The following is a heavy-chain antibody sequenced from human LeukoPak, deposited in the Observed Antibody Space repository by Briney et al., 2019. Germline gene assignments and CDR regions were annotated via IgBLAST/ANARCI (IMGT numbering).Heavy chain of an antibody. D-gene: IGHD2-15*01. J-gene: IGHJ4*02. CDR2: IYYSGST. Sequence: PSEPLSLTCTVSGGSISSSSYYWGWIRQPPGKGLEWIGSIYYSGSTYYNPSLKSRVTISVDTSKNQFSLKLSSVTAADTAVYYCARTPAEDIVVVVAATTEDYWGQGTLVTISS. CDR1: GGSISSSSYY. CDR3: ARTPAEDIVVVVAATTEDY. V-gene: IGHV4-39*01.